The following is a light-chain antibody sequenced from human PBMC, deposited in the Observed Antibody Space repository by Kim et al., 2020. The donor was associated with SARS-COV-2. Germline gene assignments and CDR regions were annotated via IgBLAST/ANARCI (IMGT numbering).Light chain of an antibody. Sequence: SPGERATLPCRASQGVSSNLAWYQQKPGQAPRLLIYGASTRATGIPARFSGSGSGTEFTLTINSLQSEDFAVYYCQQYNNWPPLYTFGQGTKLEI. CDR3: QQYNNWPPLYT. V-gene: IGKV3-15*01. J-gene: IGKJ2*01. CDR2: GAS. CDR1: QGVSSN.